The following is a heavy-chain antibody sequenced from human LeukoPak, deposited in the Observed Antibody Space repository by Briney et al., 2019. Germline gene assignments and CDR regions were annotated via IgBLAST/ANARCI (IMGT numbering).Heavy chain of an antibody. CDR3: AKGLSGSYYYYGMDV. V-gene: IGHV3-9*01. D-gene: IGHD1-26*01. J-gene: IGHJ6*02. Sequence: GRSLRLSCAASGFTFDDYAMHWVRQAPGKGLEWVSGSSWNSGSIGYADSVKGRFTISRDNAKNSLYLQMNSLRAEDTALYYCAKGLSGSYYYYGMDVWGQGTTVTVSS. CDR1: GFTFDDYA. CDR2: SSWNSGSI.